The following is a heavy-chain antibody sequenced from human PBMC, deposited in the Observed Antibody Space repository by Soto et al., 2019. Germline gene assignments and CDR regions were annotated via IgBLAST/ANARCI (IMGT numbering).Heavy chain of an antibody. J-gene: IGHJ4*02. CDR1: GFSFSSNTDY. D-gene: IGHD6-6*01. V-gene: IGHV4-39*01. Sequence: SESLSLTCTVSGFSFSSNTDYWGWLRQPPGKGLECSVSISSSGTTYDNPSLERRGSITVDTSKDQFSLRVSSRTAADEAVFYCAGHIGYPDSSRFDDWGPGTLVTVSS. CDR2: ISSSGTT. CDR3: AGHIGYPDSSRFDD.